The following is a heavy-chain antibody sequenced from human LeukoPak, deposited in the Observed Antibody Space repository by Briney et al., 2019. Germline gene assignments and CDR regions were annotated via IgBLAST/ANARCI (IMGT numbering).Heavy chain of an antibody. J-gene: IGHJ6*02. CDR2: ISGSGGST. D-gene: IGHD1-26*01. V-gene: IGHV3-23*01. CDR1: GFTFSSCA. CDR3: ARVLGATTKRYYCYGLDV. Sequence: GGSLRLSCAASGFTFSSCAMSWVRQAPGKGLEWVSAISGSGGSTYYADSVKGRFTISRDNSKNTLYLQMNSLRAEDTAVYYCARVLGATTKRYYCYGLDVWGQGTTVTVSS.